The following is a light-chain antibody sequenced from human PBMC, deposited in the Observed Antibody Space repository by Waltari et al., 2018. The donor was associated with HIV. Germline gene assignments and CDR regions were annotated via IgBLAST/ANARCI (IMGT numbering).Light chain of an antibody. Sequence: QFVLTQPPSASATPGQSITISCSSSSSNIGSNYVYWYQQHPGTVPKLIIFGISNRPSGIPGRFSGSKSGNSASLAICGLRAEDEADYYCGSWKSRMRGVFGSGTKLTVL. CDR1: SSNIGSNY. CDR3: GSWKSRMRGV. CDR2: GIS. V-gene: IGLV1-47*01. J-gene: IGLJ1*01.